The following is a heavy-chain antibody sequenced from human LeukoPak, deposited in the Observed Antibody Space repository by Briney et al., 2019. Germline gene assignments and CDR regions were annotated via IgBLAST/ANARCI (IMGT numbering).Heavy chain of an antibody. Sequence: GGSLRLSCAAPGFTFSSFAIHWVRRVPGKGLEWVAAIWYDGSSKYYVDSVKGRFTISRDNSKNTVYLQMNSLRAEDTAVYYCAREGTDYGDYKNWFDPWGQGTLVTVSS. CDR3: AREGTDYGDYKNWFDP. CDR2: IWYDGSSK. V-gene: IGHV3-33*01. CDR1: GFTFSSFA. D-gene: IGHD4-17*01. J-gene: IGHJ5*02.